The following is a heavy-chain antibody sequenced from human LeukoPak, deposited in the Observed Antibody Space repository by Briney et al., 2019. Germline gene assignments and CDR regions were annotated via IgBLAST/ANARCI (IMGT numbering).Heavy chain of an antibody. CDR3: VRDRALNIRAYDI. CDR2: ISNSGNYI. CDR1: GFTFSGDN. V-gene: IGHV3-21*01. Sequence: GGSLRLSCAASGFTFSGDNVNWVRQAPGKGLELVSFISNSGNYIKYADSVKGRFTISRDNAKNSLYLQMNSLRAEDTAMYYCVRDRALNIRAYDIWGQGTMVTVSS. J-gene: IGHJ3*02. D-gene: IGHD3-10*01.